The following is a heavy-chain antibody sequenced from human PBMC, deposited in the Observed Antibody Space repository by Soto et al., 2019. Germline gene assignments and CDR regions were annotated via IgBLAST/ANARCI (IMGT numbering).Heavy chain of an antibody. CDR2: IYTSGST. CDR1: GGSISSYY. J-gene: IGHJ3*02. D-gene: IGHD3-10*01. CDR3: ARGFRRSRGAFDI. Sequence: SETLSLSCTVSGGSISSYYWSLIRHPDRKGLEWIRRIYTSGSTNYHHALKGRVKMSVDTSKKQFSLKLSSVTAAETAVYYCARGFRRSRGAFDIWGQGTMVTVSS. V-gene: IGHV4-4*07.